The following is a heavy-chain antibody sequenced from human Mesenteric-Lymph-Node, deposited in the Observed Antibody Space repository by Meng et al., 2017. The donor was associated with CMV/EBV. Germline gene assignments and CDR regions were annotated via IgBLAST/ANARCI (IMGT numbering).Heavy chain of an antibody. V-gene: IGHV3-7*03. CDR2: INQDGSDK. Sequence: GESLKISCAASGFSFRTYWMSWVRQAPGKGLEWVANINQDGSDKYYVDSVKGRFTISRDNAKNSLYLQMDSLRGEDTAVYYCAKGGKNSSWYWYFDVWGRGTLVTVSS. CDR1: GFSFRTYW. CDR3: AKGGKNSSWYWYFDV. D-gene: IGHD6-13*01. J-gene: IGHJ2*01.